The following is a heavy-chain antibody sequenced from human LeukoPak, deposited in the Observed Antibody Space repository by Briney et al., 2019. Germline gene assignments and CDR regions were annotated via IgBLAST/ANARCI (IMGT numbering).Heavy chain of an antibody. Sequence: GGSLRLSCAASGFVVTANYLAWARQAPGKGLEWVSTISNGGDPFYGDSVKGRSTISRDESTNAFSLQLDSLRVEDMGVYYCALLSGGTFDYWGQGTQVTVAS. V-gene: IGHV3-53*01. CDR3: ALLSGGTFDY. CDR1: GFVVTANY. J-gene: IGHJ4*02. D-gene: IGHD2/OR15-2a*01. CDR2: ISNGGDP.